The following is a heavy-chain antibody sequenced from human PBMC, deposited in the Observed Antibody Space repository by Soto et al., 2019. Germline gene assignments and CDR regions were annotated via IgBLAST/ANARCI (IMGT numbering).Heavy chain of an antibody. CDR3: ARVYSSSYHYFDY. Sequence: EVQLVESGGGLVQPGGSLRLSCAASGFTVSTYRMSWVRQAPGKGLEWVSVIYSAGSADFADSVKGRFTISRDNPKNTLYLQMSSLRAEDTAVYYCARVYSSSYHYFDYWGQGTLVTVSS. J-gene: IGHJ4*02. CDR2: IYSAGSA. D-gene: IGHD6-13*01. V-gene: IGHV3-66*01. CDR1: GFTVSTYR.